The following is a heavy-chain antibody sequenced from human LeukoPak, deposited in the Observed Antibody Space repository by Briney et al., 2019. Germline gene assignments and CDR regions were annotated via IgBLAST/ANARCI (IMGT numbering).Heavy chain of an antibody. J-gene: IGHJ4*02. Sequence: GGSLRLPCAASGFTFSSYEMNWVRQAPGKGLEWVSYVSSSGSTIYYADSVKGRFTISRDNAKNSLYLQMNSLRAEDTAVYYCARVYSSSWYRGYFDYWGQGTLVTVSS. CDR3: ARVYSSSWYRGYFDY. V-gene: IGHV3-48*03. D-gene: IGHD6-13*01. CDR1: GFTFSSYE. CDR2: VSSSGSTI.